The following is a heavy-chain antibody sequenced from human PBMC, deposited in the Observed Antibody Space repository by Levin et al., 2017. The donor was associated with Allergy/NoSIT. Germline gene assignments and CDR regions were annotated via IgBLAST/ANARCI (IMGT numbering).Heavy chain of an antibody. V-gene: IGHV3-23*01. Sequence: GGSLRLSCVASGLTLRNYAMTWVRQAPGKGLQWVSTISGSGTSTYYADSVRGRFTISRDNSKNTLYLQMNSLRAEDTAVYYCAKGRAAAGKAIFVDYWGQGNLVTVSS. CDR1: GLTLRNYA. CDR3: AKGRAAAGKAIFVDY. J-gene: IGHJ4*02. CDR2: ISGSGTST. D-gene: IGHD6-13*01.